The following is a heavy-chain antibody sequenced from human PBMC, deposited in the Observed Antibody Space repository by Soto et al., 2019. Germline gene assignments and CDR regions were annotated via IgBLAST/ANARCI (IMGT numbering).Heavy chain of an antibody. CDR1: GFTVSSNY. V-gene: IGHV3-53*01. CDR3: ARDRDYGDYGYYGMEV. Sequence: GGSLRLSCAASGFTVSSNYMSWVRQAPGKGLEWVSVIYSGGSTYYADSVKGRFTISRDNSKNTLYLQMNSLRAEDTAVYYCARDRDYGDYGYYGMEVWGQGTTVTVSS. J-gene: IGHJ6*02. CDR2: IYSGGST. D-gene: IGHD4-17*01.